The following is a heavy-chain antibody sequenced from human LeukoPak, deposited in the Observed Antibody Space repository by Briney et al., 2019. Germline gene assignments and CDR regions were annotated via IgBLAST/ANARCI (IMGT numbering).Heavy chain of an antibody. Sequence: ASVKVSCKASGGTFSSYAISWVRQAPGQGLEWMGGIIPIFGTANYALKFQGRVTITTDESTSTAYMELSSLRSEDTAVYYCAREGLELGYFDYWGQGTLVTVSS. CDR3: AREGLELGYFDY. CDR2: IIPIFGTA. D-gene: IGHD1-7*01. V-gene: IGHV1-69*05. J-gene: IGHJ4*02. CDR1: GGTFSSYA.